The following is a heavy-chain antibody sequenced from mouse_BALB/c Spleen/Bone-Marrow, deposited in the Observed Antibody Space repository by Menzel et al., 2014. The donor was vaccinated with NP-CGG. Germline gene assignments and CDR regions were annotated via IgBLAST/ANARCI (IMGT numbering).Heavy chain of an antibody. Sequence: ESGGRLVTPGTPLTLTCTVSGFSLSSYAMSWVRQAPGKGLEWTGIISSSGTTHYASWAKGRFTISXTSTSVDLKIASPTTEDTATYFCARDGLVVGWGMDLWGPGTLVTVSS. V-gene: IGHV5-6-5*01. CDR3: ARDGLVVGWGMDL. CDR1: GFSLSSYA. CDR2: ISSSGTT. D-gene: IGHD1-1*01. J-gene: IGHJ1*01.